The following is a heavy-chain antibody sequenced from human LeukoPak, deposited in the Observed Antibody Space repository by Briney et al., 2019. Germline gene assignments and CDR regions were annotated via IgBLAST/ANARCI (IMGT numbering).Heavy chain of an antibody. Sequence: GALRLSCAASGFTFSDYYMSWIRQAPGKGLEWVSYISSSGSTIYYADSVKGRFTISRDNAKNSLYLQMNSLRAEDTAVYYCARETVATEFDYWGQGTLVTVSS. CDR3: ARETVATEFDY. V-gene: IGHV3-11*01. D-gene: IGHD5-12*01. CDR1: GFTFSDYY. CDR2: ISSSGSTI. J-gene: IGHJ4*02.